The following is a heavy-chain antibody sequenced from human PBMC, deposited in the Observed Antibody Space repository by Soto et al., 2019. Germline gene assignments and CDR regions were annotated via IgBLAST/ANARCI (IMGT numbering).Heavy chain of an antibody. CDR2: IYYSGST. Sequence: SDTLSLTCTVSGGSISSSSYYWGWIRQPPGKGLEWIGSIYYSGSTYYNPSLKSRVTISVDTSKNQFSLKLSSVTAADTAVYYCAYLRFLEWLGVYFDYWGQGTLVTVS. J-gene: IGHJ4*02. CDR3: AYLRFLEWLGVYFDY. V-gene: IGHV4-39*01. CDR1: GGSISSSSYY. D-gene: IGHD3-3*01.